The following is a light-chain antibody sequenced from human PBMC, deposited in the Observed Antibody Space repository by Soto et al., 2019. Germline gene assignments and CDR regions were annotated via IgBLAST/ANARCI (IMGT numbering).Light chain of an antibody. Sequence: QSALTQPRSVSGSPGQSVTISCTGTSSDVGGYNYVSWYQQHPGKAPKLMIYDVSKRPSGVPDRFSGSKSGNTASLPISGLQAEDEADYYCCSYATSFVLFGGGTKLTVL. CDR2: DVS. CDR1: SSDVGGYNY. V-gene: IGLV2-11*01. CDR3: CSYATSFVL. J-gene: IGLJ2*01.